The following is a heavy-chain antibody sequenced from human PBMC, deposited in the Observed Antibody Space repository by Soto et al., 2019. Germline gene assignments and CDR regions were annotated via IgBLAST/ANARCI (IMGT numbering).Heavy chain of an antibody. V-gene: IGHV4-59*11. Sequence: SETLSLTCTVSGGSISSHYWSWIRQPPGRGLEWIGYIYYSGSTNYNPSLKSRVTISVDTSKNQFSLKLSSVTAADTAVYYCARGSLDPVAAWGQGTLVTVSS. CDR2: IYYSGST. CDR1: GGSISSHY. CDR3: ARGSLDPVAA. D-gene: IGHD6-19*01. J-gene: IGHJ5*02.